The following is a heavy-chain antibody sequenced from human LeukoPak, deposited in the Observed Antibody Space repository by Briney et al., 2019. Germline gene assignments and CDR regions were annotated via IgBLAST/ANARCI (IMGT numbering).Heavy chain of an antibody. Sequence: GGSLRLSCAAYGFTFSNAWMSWVRQAPGKGLEWVGRIKSKTDGGITDYAAPVKGRFTISRDDSKNTLYLQMNSLKTEDTAVYYCTTDTADDFWSGYSQYYFDYWGQGTLVTVSS. V-gene: IGHV3-15*01. D-gene: IGHD3-3*01. CDR2: IKSKTDGGIT. J-gene: IGHJ4*02. CDR1: GFTFSNAW. CDR3: TTDTADDFWSGYSQYYFDY.